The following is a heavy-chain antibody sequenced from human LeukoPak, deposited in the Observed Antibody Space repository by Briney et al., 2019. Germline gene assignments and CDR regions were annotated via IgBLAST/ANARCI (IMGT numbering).Heavy chain of an antibody. V-gene: IGHV4-59*01. CDR2: IHYSGST. CDR3: ARVAYDYGDENAFDI. D-gene: IGHD4-17*01. CDR1: GGSISSYY. J-gene: IGHJ3*02. Sequence: PSETLSLTCTVSGGSISSYYWSWIRQPPGKGLEWIGYIHYSGSTNNNPSLKSRVTISVDTSKNQFSLKLSSVTAADTAVYYCARVAYDYGDENAFDIWGQGTMVTVSS.